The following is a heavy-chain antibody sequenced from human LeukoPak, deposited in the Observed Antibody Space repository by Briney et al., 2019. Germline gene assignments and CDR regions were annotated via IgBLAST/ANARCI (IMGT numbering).Heavy chain of an antibody. CDR3: ARGIGSSTWYDPFDY. CDR1: GYTFNSYG. D-gene: IGHD6-13*01. J-gene: IGHJ4*02. CDR2: ISSYNGNT. V-gene: IGHV1-18*01. Sequence: ASVKVSCKASGYTFNSYGISWVRQAPGQGVEWVGWISSYNGNTNYAQKLQGRVTMTTDTSTSTAYMELTSLRSDDTAVYYCARGIGSSTWYDPFDYWGQGTLVTVSS.